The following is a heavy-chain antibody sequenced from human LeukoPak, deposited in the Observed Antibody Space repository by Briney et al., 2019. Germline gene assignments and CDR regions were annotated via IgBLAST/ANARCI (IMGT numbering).Heavy chain of an antibody. CDR1: GGTFSSYA. V-gene: IGHV1-69*04. CDR3: ARATSMVRGVIITKNYYYGMDV. J-gene: IGHJ6*02. Sequence: SVKVSCKASGGTFSSYAISWARQAPGQGLEWMGRIIPILGIANYAQKFQGRVTITADKSTSSAYMELSSLRSEDAAVYYCARATSMVRGVIITKNYYYGMDVWGQGTTVTVSS. CDR2: IIPILGIA. D-gene: IGHD3-10*01.